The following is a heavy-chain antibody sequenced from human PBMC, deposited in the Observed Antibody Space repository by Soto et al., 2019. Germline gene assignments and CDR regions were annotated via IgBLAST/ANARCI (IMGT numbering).Heavy chain of an antibody. CDR2: IKSKTDGGTT. J-gene: IGHJ4*02. Sequence: EVQLVESGGGLVKPGGSLRLSCAASGFTFSNAWMNWVRQAPGKGLEWVGRIKSKTDGGTTDYAAPVKGRFTISRDDSKNTLYLQMSSLKTEDTAVYYCTTELRTWYYYGSGSYRYWGQGTLVTVSS. CDR3: TTELRTWYYYGSGSYRY. V-gene: IGHV3-15*07. CDR1: GFTFSNAW. D-gene: IGHD3-10*01.